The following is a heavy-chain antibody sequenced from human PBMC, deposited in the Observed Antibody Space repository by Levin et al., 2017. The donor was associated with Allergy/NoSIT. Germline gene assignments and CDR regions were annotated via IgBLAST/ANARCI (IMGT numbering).Heavy chain of an antibody. Sequence: QAGGSLRLSCAASGFIFSNYAMNWVRQAPGKGLEWVSAVSPSGGRTYYADFVRGRFTISRDNSKNTVYLQMNSLRAEDTAIYYCAKDGRLDNDDHHEYFDSWGQGTLVTVSS. CDR1: GFIFSNYA. D-gene: IGHD6-19*01. J-gene: IGHJ4*02. CDR2: VSPSGGRT. CDR3: AKDGRLDNDDHHEYFDS. V-gene: IGHV3-23*01.